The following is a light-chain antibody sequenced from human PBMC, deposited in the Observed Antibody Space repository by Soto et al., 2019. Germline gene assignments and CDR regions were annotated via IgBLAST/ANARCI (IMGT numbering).Light chain of an antibody. CDR3: AAWDDRMDGSVL. Sequence: QSVLTQPPSASGTPGQRVTISCSGSSSNIGSNLVNWYQQLPGRAPKLLIYSDNQRPSGVPDRFSGSKSGTSASLAISGLQSEDEAHYYCAAWDDRMDGSVLFGGGTMLTVL. CDR2: SDN. V-gene: IGLV1-44*01. CDR1: SSNIGSNL. J-gene: IGLJ2*01.